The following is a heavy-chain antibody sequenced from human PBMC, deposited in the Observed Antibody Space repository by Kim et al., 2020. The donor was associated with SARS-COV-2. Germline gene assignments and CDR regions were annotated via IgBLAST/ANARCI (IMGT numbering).Heavy chain of an antibody. Sequence: GGSLRLSCAASGFTFSSDSMSWVRQAPGKALEWVSSITSSGLYIYYADSVKGRFTISRDNAKNSLYLQMNSLRVEDTAMYYCARAFRPADCASDCYHLGTHYFDDWGQGTLVTVSS. CDR2: ITSSGLYI. CDR1: GFTFSSDS. CDR3: ARAFRPADCASDCYHLGTHYFDD. D-gene: IGHD2-21*02. V-gene: IGHV3-21*06. J-gene: IGHJ4*02.